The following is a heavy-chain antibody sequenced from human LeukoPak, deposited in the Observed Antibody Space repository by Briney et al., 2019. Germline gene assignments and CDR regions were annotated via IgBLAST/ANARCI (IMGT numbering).Heavy chain of an antibody. CDR2: IIPIFGTA. J-gene: IGHJ3*02. V-gene: IGHV1-69*13. D-gene: IGHD1-1*01. CDR3: ATPRRPSMQPITTDAFNI. Sequence: SVKVSCKASGGTFSRYAISWVRQAPGQGLEWVGRIIPIFGTANYAQNLQGRVTLTADESTSTASMELSSQRSEDTAVYYCATPRRPSMQPITTDAFNIWGQGTMVTVSS. CDR1: GGTFSRYA.